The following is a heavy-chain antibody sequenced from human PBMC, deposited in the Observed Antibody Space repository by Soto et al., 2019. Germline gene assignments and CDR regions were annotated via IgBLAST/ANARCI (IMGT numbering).Heavy chain of an antibody. D-gene: IGHD6-25*01. CDR3: ARRRAVYYGMDF. V-gene: IGHV5-10-1*01. CDR1: GYSFNSYW. CDR2: IDPSDSYT. Sequence: PGQSRKISCNGSGYSFNSYWISWVRQMPGKGLERMGRIDPSDSYTNYSPSFQGHVTISAGMCISSAYLQWSCLKASDTAMYYCARRRAVYYGMDFSGRGTTVTVSS. J-gene: IGHJ6*04.